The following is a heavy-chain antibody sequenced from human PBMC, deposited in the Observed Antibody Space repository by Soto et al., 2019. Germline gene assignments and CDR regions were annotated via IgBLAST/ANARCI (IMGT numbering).Heavy chain of an antibody. Sequence: EVQLLESGGGLVQPGGSLRLSCAASGFTFNNYAISWVLQAPGKGLVWVSTITVSGDSAYYADSVKGRFIISRDNSKNTLYMQMHSLGAEDSAIYYCAKGRGTNYYYHMDVWGGGTTVTVSS. J-gene: IGHJ6*03. CDR2: ITVSGDSA. CDR1: GFTFNNYA. CDR3: AKGRGTNYYYHMDV. D-gene: IGHD2-8*01. V-gene: IGHV3-23*01.